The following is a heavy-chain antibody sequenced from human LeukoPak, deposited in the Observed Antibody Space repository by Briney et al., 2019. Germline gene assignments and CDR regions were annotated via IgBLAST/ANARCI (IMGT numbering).Heavy chain of an antibody. J-gene: IGHJ4*02. CDR3: ARGGGNYAFDY. D-gene: IGHD1-26*01. CDR1: GFTFSSYS. Sequence: GGSLRLSCAASGFTFSSYSMNWVRQAPGKGLEWVSSISSSSSYIYYADSVRGRFTISRDNSKSTLYLQMNSLRAEDTAVYYCARGGGNYAFDYWGQGTLVTVSS. CDR2: ISSSSSYI. V-gene: IGHV3-21*04.